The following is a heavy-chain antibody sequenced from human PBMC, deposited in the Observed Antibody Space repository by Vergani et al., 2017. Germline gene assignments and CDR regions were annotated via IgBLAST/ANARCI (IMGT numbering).Heavy chain of an antibody. CDR3: VRVPLIRRGSGNYGINNYHGMDV. J-gene: IGHJ6*02. D-gene: IGHD3-10*01. Sequence: EGQLVESGGDWVQRGGSLRLSCAASGFISSSYWMSWVRQAPGKGLEWVAKVNQGGSEKYYVDSVRGRFTISRDNAKNSIYLQMNSLRAEDTAVYFCVRVPLIRRGSGNYGINNYHGMDVWGQGTTVIVSS. CDR1: GFISSSYW. CDR2: VNQGGSEK. V-gene: IGHV3-7*01.